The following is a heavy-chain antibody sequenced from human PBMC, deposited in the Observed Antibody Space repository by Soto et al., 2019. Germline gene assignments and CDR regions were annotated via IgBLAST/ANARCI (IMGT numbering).Heavy chain of an antibody. D-gene: IGHD6-19*01. Sequence: QVQLVESGGGVVQPGRSLRLSCAASGFTFSSYGMHWVRQAPGKGLEWVAVISYDGSNKYYAHSVKGRFTISRDNSKNTLYLQMNSLRSEDTAVYYCAKGQLYISGWYEGGSGYWGQGTLVTVSS. J-gene: IGHJ4*02. CDR2: ISYDGSNK. CDR1: GFTFSSYG. CDR3: AKGQLYISGWYEGGSGY. V-gene: IGHV3-30*18.